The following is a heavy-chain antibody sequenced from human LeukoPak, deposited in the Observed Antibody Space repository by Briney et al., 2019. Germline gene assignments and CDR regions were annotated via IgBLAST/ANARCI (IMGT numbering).Heavy chain of an antibody. CDR2: VSYDGNDA. CDR1: GFNFSYYA. CDR3: AKLAWNDGSYYFDY. Sequence: GGSLRLSCIGAGFNFSYYAIYWVRQAQGKGLEWVAVVSYDGNDAYYAGSVKGRFSISRDNSQNTVTLQMNNLRVDDTAIYYCAKLAWNDGSYYFDYWGQGTLVTVSS. D-gene: IGHD1-1*01. V-gene: IGHV3-30*18. J-gene: IGHJ4*02.